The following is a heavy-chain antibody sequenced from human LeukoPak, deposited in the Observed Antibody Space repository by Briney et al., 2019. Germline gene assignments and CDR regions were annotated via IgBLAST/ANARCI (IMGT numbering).Heavy chain of an antibody. J-gene: IGHJ6*03. D-gene: IGHD2-15*01. CDR1: GGSISSSSYY. V-gene: IGHV4-39*07. CDR2: MFHSGST. Sequence: PSETLSLTCTVSGGSISSSSYYWGWIRQPPGKGLEWIGSMFHSGSTYYNPSLKSRVTISVDTSKNQFSLKLNSVTAADTAVYYCARVGYSVSSYYQYYYYMDVWGRGTTVTVAS. CDR3: ARVGYSVSSYYQYYYYMDV.